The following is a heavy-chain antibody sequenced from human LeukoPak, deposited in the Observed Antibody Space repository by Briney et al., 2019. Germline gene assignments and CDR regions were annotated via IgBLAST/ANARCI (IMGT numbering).Heavy chain of an antibody. CDR1: GGSISSYY. CDR2: IYTSGST. J-gene: IGHJ6*03. D-gene: IGHD6-13*01. Sequence: ESSETLSLTCTVSGGSISSYYWSWIRQPPGKGLEWIGYIYTSGSTNYNPSLKSRVTISVDTSKNQFSLKLSSVTAADTAVYYCARHSERSSWGYYYYYYMDVWGKGTTVTVS. V-gene: IGHV4-4*09. CDR3: ARHSERSSWGYYYYYYMDV.